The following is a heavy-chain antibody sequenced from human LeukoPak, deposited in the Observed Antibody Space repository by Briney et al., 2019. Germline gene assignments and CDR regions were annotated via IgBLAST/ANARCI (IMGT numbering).Heavy chain of an antibody. CDR2: INHSGST. CDR1: GGSFSGYY. V-gene: IGHV4-34*01. D-gene: IGHD6-19*01. J-gene: IGHJ4*02. Sequence: SETLSLTSAVYGGSFSGYYWSWIRQPPGKGLEWIGEINHSGSTNYNPSLKSRVTISVDTSKNQFSLKLSSVTAADTAVYYCVVIAVAGPYYFDYWGQGTLLTVSS. CDR3: VVIAVAGPYYFDY.